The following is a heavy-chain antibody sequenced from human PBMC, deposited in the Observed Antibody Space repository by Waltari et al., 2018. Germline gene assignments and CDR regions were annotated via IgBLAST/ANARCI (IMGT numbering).Heavy chain of an antibody. CDR3: STPDYSNMDV. V-gene: IGHV3-30*14. Sequence: QVQLVESGGGVVQPGRCLRLSCVGSGFTFSTYAMHWVRQAPGKGLEWLAVISKDGKNNYYADSAKGRFTISRDNSQNTLYLQMNRLRPDDTAVYYCSTPDYSNMDVWGKGTTVTVSS. J-gene: IGHJ6*03. CDR2: ISKDGKNN. CDR1: GFTFSTYA. D-gene: IGHD2-15*01.